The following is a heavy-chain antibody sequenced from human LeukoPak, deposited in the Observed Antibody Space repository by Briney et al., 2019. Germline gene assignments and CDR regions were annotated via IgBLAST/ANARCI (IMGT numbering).Heavy chain of an antibody. CDR3: TRVEYYDILTGYSRFDP. D-gene: IGHD3-9*01. Sequence: ASVKVSCKASGYTFTSYDINWVRQATGQGLEWMGWMNPGSGNTGYAQKFQGRVTMTRNTSISTVYMEVNGLRSEDTAVYYCTRVEYYDILTGYSRFDPWGQGTLVTVSS. J-gene: IGHJ5*02. CDR2: MNPGSGNT. CDR1: GYTFTSYD. V-gene: IGHV1-8*01.